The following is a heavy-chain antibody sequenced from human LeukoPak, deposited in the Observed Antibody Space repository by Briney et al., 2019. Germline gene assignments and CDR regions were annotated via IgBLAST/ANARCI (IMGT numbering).Heavy chain of an antibody. V-gene: IGHV3-13*01. CDR3: ARVFSGYTLFDN. D-gene: IGHD5-12*01. J-gene: IGHJ4*02. CDR2: IGTAGDT. CDR1: GFTFSSYD. Sequence: GGSLRLSCAASGFTFSSYDMHWVRQATGKGLEWVSTIGTAGDTYYPGSVKGRFTISRDNAKNSLYLQMNSLRAEDTAVYYCARVFSGYTLFDNWGQGTLVTVSS.